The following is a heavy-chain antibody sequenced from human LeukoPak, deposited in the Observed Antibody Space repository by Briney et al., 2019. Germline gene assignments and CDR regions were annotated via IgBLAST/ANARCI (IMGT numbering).Heavy chain of an antibody. J-gene: IGHJ4*02. D-gene: IGHD1-26*01. Sequence: SETLSLTCTVSGGSISSYYWSWIRQPPGEGLEWIGYIYTSGSTNYNPSLKSRVTISVDTSKNQFSLKLSSVTAADTAVYYCARGAAYYFDYWGQGTLVTVSS. CDR2: IYTSGST. CDR3: ARGAAYYFDY. CDR1: GGSISSYY. V-gene: IGHV4-4*09.